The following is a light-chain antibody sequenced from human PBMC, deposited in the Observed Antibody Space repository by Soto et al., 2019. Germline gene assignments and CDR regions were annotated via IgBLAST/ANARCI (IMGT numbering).Light chain of an antibody. CDR1: NSNIGAGYD. CDR2: TKS. CDR3: QSYDTGLVGLI. V-gene: IGLV1-40*01. J-gene: IGLJ1*01. Sequence: QSVLTQPPSVSAAPGQSITIACTGTNSNIGAGYDVHWYRQVPGAAPKALLSTKSHRPSGVPDRFSASRSGTSASLAISGLQSEDEADYWCQSYDTGLVGLIFGTGTKVTVL.